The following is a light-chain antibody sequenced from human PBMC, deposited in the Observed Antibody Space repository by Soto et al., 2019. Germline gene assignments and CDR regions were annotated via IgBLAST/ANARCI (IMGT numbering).Light chain of an antibody. V-gene: IGKV1-27*01. Sequence: DIQMTQSPSSLSASVGDRVTSTCRASQGISNYLAWYQQKPGKVPKLLIYAASTLQSGVPSRFSGSGSGTAFTLTISSLQPEDVATYYCQKYNIAPFTFGPGTKVDIK. CDR2: AAS. J-gene: IGKJ3*01. CDR3: QKYNIAPFT. CDR1: QGISNY.